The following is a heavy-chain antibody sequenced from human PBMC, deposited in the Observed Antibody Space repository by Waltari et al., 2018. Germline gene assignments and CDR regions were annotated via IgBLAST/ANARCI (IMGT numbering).Heavy chain of an antibody. V-gene: IGHV4-39*01. CDR1: GGSISSSSSS. J-gene: IGHJ4*02. Sequence: QLQLQESGPGLVKPSETLSLTCTVSGGSISSSSSSWGWIRQPPGTGLEWIGSIYYSGSTYYNPSLKSRVTISVDTSKNQFSLKLSSVTAADTAVYYCARHLTSYYYDSSGYYYGLDYWGQGTLVTVSS. CDR2: IYYSGST. D-gene: IGHD3-22*01. CDR3: ARHLTSYYYDSSGYYYGLDY.